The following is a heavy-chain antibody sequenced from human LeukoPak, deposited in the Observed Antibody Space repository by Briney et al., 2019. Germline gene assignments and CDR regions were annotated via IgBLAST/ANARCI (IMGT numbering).Heavy chain of an antibody. J-gene: IGHJ4*02. Sequence: GGSLRLSCAASGFNFSSYGMHWVRQAPGKGLEWVTSIWFDGSNIHYADSVKGRVIISRHNSRNTLYLQMNSLRAEDTAVYYCARVDTVMAYYFDLWGQGTLVTVSS. CDR1: GFNFSSYG. V-gene: IGHV3-30*02. CDR2: IWFDGSNI. CDR3: ARVDTVMAYYFDL. D-gene: IGHD5-18*01.